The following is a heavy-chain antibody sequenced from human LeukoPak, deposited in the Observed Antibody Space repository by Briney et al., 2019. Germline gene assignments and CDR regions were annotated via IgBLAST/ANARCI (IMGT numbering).Heavy chain of an antibody. CDR3: AYLGITIFGVVIDY. V-gene: IGHV1-8*02. CDR1: GYTFTSYY. CDR2: MNPNSGNT. Sequence: ASVKVSCKASGYTFTSYYMHWVRQAPGQGLEWMGWMNPNSGNTGYAQKFQGRVTMTRNTSISTAYMELSSLRSEDTAVYYCAYLGITIFGVVIDYWGQGTLVTVSS. D-gene: IGHD3-3*01. J-gene: IGHJ4*02.